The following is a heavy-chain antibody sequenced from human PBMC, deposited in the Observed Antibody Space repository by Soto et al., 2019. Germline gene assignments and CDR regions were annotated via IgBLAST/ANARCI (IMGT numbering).Heavy chain of an antibody. CDR3: ARDKITGLFDS. V-gene: IGHV4-34*01. Sequence: QVQLQQWGAGLLKPSETLSLTCAVYGGSFSGYYWTWIRQPPGTGLGWIGEINHSGSTNYNPSLKRRVTISVDTSKNQLSLKLTSVTAADTAVYYCARDKITGLFDSWGQGTLVTVSS. D-gene: IGHD2-8*02. CDR2: INHSGST. CDR1: GGSFSGYY. J-gene: IGHJ4*02.